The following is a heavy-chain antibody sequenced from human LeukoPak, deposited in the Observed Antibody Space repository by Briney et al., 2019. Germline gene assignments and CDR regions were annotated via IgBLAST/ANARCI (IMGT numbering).Heavy chain of an antibody. J-gene: IGHJ3*02. V-gene: IGHV3-30-3*01. D-gene: IGHD3-10*01. CDR1: GFPFSTYA. Sequence: PGGSLRLSCAASGFPFSTYAMYWVRQAPGKGLEWVAVISYDGINKNSADSVKGRFTISRDNSKNTLYLQMNSLRAEDTAVYYCAKDLRLDRGPGAFDIWGQGTMVTVSS. CDR3: AKDLRLDRGPGAFDI. CDR2: ISYDGINK.